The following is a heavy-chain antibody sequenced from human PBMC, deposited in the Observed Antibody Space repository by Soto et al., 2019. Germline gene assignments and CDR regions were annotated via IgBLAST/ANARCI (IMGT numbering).Heavy chain of an antibody. J-gene: IGHJ4*02. CDR2: IYSGGST. D-gene: IGHD7-27*01. CDR1: GFTVSSNY. Sequence: GGSLRLSCAASGFTVSSNYMSWVRQAPGKGLEWVSVIYSGGSTYYADSVKGRFTISRHNSKNTLYLQMNSLRAEDTAVYYCARGRPELGLSAFNYWGQGTLVTVSS. V-gene: IGHV3-53*01. CDR3: ARGRPELGLSAFNY.